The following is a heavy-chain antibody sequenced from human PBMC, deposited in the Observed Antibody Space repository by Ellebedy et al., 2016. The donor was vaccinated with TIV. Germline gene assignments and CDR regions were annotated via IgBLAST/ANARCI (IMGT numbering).Heavy chain of an antibody. CDR2: IYYSGST. V-gene: IGHV4-39*01. CDR3: ARHGATPH. CDR1: GGSISSSSYY. J-gene: IGHJ4*02. Sequence: SETLSLTCTVSGGSISSSSYYWGWIRQPPGKGLEWIGSIYYSGSTYYNPSLKSRVTISVDTSKNQFSLKLSSVTAADTAVYYCARHGATPHWGQGTLVTVSS. D-gene: IGHD2-15*01.